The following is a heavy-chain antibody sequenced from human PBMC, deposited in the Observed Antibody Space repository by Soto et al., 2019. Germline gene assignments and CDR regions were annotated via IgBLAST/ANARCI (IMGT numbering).Heavy chain of an antibody. D-gene: IGHD4-17*01. CDR2: LYAGGRT. J-gene: IGHJ4*02. V-gene: IGHV3-66*01. CDR1: GLNIKTNY. Sequence: GGSLRLSCAASGLNIKTNYMSWVRQAPGKGLEWVSILYAGGRTYYADSVKGRFAISRDNSGNMLYLQMTSLRAEDTAVYYCARDLTVTTPSYFNDWGQGTLVTVSS. CDR3: ARDLTVTTPSYFND.